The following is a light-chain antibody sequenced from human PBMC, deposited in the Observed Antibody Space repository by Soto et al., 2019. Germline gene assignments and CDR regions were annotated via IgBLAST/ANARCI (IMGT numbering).Light chain of an antibody. CDR2: DVN. CDR1: SSDVGGYKF. J-gene: IGLJ2*01. Sequence: QSVLTQPRSVSGSPGQPVTISCTGTSSDVGGYKFVSWYQHHPGKAPKLMTYDVNERPSGVPGRFSGSKSGNTASLTISGLQAEDEADYYCCSFAGSHSVVFGGGTKVTVL. V-gene: IGLV2-11*01. CDR3: CSFAGSHSVV.